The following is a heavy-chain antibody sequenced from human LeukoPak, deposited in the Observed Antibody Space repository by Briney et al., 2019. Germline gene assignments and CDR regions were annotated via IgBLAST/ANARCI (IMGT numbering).Heavy chain of an antibody. Sequence: TSETLSLTCTVSGGSISTYYWSWIRQPPGKGLEWIGYIYYSGSTNYNPSLKSRVTISVDTSKNQFSLKLSSVTAADTAVYYCTRVSYYGTQPPDWGQGTLVTVSS. D-gene: IGHD3-10*01. J-gene: IGHJ4*02. CDR3: TRVSYYGTQPPD. CDR2: IYYSGST. V-gene: IGHV4-59*01. CDR1: GGSISTYY.